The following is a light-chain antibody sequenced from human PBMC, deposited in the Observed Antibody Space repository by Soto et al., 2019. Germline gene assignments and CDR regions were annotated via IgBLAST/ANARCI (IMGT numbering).Light chain of an antibody. V-gene: IGKV3-15*01. CDR1: QRVSSN. Sequence: EIVMAQSPATLAVSPGERATLSCVASQRVSSNLAWYQQKPGQAPRLLIYGASTRATGIPARFSGSGSGTEFTLTISSLQSEDFAVYYCQQYNNWPPWTFGQGTKVDIK. CDR2: GAS. J-gene: IGKJ1*01. CDR3: QQYNNWPPWT.